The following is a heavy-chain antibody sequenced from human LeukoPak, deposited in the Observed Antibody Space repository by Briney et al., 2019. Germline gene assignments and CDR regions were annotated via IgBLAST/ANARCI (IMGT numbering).Heavy chain of an antibody. CDR2: IYYSGST. D-gene: IGHD6-19*01. Sequence: SETLSLTCTVSGGSISGGGYYWSWIRQHPGTGLEWIGYIYYSGSTYYNPSLKSRVTISVDTSKNQFSLKLSSVTAADTAVYYCARGSGPPQEFNWFDPWGQGTLVTVSS. CDR3: ARGSGPPQEFNWFDP. J-gene: IGHJ5*02. CDR1: GGSISGGGYY. V-gene: IGHV4-31*03.